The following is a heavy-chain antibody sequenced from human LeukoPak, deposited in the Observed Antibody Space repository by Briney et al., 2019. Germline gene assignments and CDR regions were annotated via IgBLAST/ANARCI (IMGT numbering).Heavy chain of an antibody. Sequence: SETLSLTCTVSGGSISSYYWSWIRQPPGKGLEWIGYIYYSGSTNYNPSLKSRVTISVDTSKNQFSLKLSSVTAADTAVYYCARGIAVAGLEFDYWAREPWSPSPQ. CDR3: ARGIAVAGLEFDY. V-gene: IGHV4-59*01. D-gene: IGHD6-19*01. CDR1: GGSISSYY. J-gene: IGHJ4*02. CDR2: IYYSGST.